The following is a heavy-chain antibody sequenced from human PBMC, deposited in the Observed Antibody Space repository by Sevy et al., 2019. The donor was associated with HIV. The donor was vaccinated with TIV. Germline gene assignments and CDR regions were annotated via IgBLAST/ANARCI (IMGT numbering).Heavy chain of an antibody. CDR1: GFTFSSYS. CDR2: ISGISNYI. Sequence: GESLKISCAASGFTFSSYSMNWVRQAPGKGLEWVSSISGISNYIYYADSMKGRFTVSRDNARNSLYPQMNSLRAEDTAVYYCARNNCSITNCYMGDVFDIWGQGTMVTVSS. V-gene: IGHV3-21*01. J-gene: IGHJ3*02. D-gene: IGHD2-2*02. CDR3: ARNNCSITNCYMGDVFDI.